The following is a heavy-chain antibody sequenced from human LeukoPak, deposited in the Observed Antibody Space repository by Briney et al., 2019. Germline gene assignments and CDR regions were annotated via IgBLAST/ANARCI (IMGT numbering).Heavy chain of an antibody. CDR3: ASGDYGAGSPVMRY. D-gene: IGHD3-10*01. V-gene: IGHV4-59*08. CDR1: GGSISSYY. CDR2: IYYRGST. Sequence: KPSETLSLTCTVSGGSISSYYWSWIRQPPGKGLEWMGYIYYRGSTNYNPSLKSRVTISVDTSKNQFSLKLSSVTAADTAVYYCASGDYGAGSPVMRYWGHGTLVIVSS. J-gene: IGHJ4*01.